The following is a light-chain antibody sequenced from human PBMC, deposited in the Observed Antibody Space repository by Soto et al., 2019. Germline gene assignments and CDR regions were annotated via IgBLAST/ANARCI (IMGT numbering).Light chain of an antibody. CDR1: QSVSNNF. Sequence: EIVLTQSPGTLSLSPGERATLSCRASQSVSNNFLAWYQHKPGQAPRPLMYGASRRATGIPDRFSGSGSGTDFTLTISRLEPEDFAVYHCQQYGSSPWTFGQGTKVDIK. CDR2: GAS. V-gene: IGKV3-20*01. CDR3: QQYGSSPWT. J-gene: IGKJ1*01.